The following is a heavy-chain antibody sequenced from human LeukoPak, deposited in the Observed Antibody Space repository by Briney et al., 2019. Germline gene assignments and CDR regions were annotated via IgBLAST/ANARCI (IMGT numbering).Heavy chain of an antibody. J-gene: IGHJ4*02. V-gene: IGHV6-1*01. D-gene: IGHD1-26*01. CDR1: GDSVSSNSAA. Sequence: SQTLSLTCAISGDSVSSNSAAWNWIRQSPSRGLEWLGRTYYRSKWYNDYAVYVKSRITINPDTSKNQFSLQLNSVTPEDTGVYYCARLQATFSVGARFDYWGQGTLVTVSS. CDR2: TYYRSKWYN. CDR3: ARLQATFSVGARFDY.